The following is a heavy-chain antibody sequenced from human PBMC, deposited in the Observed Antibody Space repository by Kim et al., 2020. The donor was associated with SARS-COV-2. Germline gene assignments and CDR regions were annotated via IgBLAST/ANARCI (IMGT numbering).Heavy chain of an antibody. J-gene: IGHJ4*02. Sequence: SETLSLTCAVYGGSFSGYYWSWIRQPPGKGLEWIGEINHSGSTNYNPSLKSRVTISVDTSKNQFSLKLSSVTAADTAVYYCARAKFITIFGVVTSYYFDYWGQGTLVTVSS. V-gene: IGHV4-34*01. CDR1: GGSFSGYY. D-gene: IGHD3-3*01. CDR2: INHSGST. CDR3: ARAKFITIFGVVTSYYFDY.